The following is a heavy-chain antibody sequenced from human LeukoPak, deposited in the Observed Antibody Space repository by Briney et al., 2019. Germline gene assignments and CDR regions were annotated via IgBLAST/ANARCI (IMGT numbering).Heavy chain of an antibody. CDR3: ARDTSMVHGDFDY. J-gene: IGHJ4*02. Sequence: ASVKVSCRASGYFFTDYYIHWVRQAPGQGLEWMGWINPNNGGTKYVQEFQGRVTMTRDTSISTAYMDLSRLTSDDTAIYYCARDTSMVHGDFDYWGQGTLVTVSS. D-gene: IGHD5-18*01. CDR2: INPNNGGT. CDR1: GYFFTDYY. V-gene: IGHV1-2*02.